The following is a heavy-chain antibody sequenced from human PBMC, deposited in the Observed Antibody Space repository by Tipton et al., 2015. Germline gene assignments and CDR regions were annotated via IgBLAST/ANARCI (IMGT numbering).Heavy chain of an antibody. CDR3: ARGRNNAFDI. J-gene: IGHJ3*02. CDR1: GGSININNYY. CDR2: IYYTGTP. V-gene: IGHV4-39*01. Sequence: TLSLTCTVSGGSININNYYWGWIRQPPGKGLEWIANIYYTGTPFYSLSLKSRVTISVDTSKNQFSLQLNSVTPEDTAVYYCARGRNNAFDIWGQGTLVTVSS.